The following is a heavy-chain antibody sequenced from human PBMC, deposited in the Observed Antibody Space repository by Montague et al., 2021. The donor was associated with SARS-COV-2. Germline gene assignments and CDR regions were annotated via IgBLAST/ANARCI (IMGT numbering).Heavy chain of an antibody. CDR3: ARAELQYCSRGNCYINYYGMDV. CDR2: ISSSSSYI. J-gene: IGHJ6*02. Sequence: SLRLSCAASGFTFSSYSMNWVRQAPGEGLEWVSSISSSSSYIYYAYSVKGRFTISRDKSKNTLFLQMNSLRAEDTAVYYCARAELQYCSRGNCYINYYGMDVWGRGTTVTVSS. D-gene: IGHD2-2*02. V-gene: IGHV3-21*04. CDR1: GFTFSSYS.